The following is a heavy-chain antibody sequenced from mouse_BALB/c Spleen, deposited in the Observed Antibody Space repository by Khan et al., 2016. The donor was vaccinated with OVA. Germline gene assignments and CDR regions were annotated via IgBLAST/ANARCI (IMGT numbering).Heavy chain of an antibody. CDR2: INPSSGYT. Sequence: VQLQESGAELARPGASVKMSCKASGYTFTSYTMHWVKQRPGQGLEWIGYINPSSGYTNYNQKFKDKATLTEDKSSSTAYMQPSSLTSEHSAIYYCAREAAYYKNDGWFAYWGQGTLVTVSA. CDR3: AREAAYYKNDGWFAY. CDR1: GYTFTSYT. J-gene: IGHJ3*01. V-gene: IGHV1-4*01. D-gene: IGHD2-14*01.